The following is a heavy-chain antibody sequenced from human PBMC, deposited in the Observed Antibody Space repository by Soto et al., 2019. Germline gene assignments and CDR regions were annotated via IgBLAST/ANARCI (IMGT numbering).Heavy chain of an antibody. V-gene: IGHV3-30-3*01. J-gene: IGHJ4*02. CDR3: ARETLHSSSWYCDY. D-gene: IGHD6-13*01. Sequence: QVQLVESGGGVVQPGRSLRLSCAASGFTFSSYAMHWVRQAPGKGLEWVAVISYDGSNKYYADSVKGRFTISRDNSKNTLYLQMNSLRAEDTAVYYCARETLHSSSWYCDYWGQGTLVTVSS. CDR1: GFTFSSYA. CDR2: ISYDGSNK.